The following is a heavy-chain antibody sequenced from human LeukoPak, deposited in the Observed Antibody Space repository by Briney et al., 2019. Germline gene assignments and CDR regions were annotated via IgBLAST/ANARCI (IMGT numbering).Heavy chain of an antibody. CDR2: ISGSGGST. CDR3: AKLRAANIAAANY. D-gene: IGHD6-13*01. V-gene: IGHV3-23*01. Sequence: ISGSGGSTYHADSVKGRFAISRDDSKNTLYLQTDSLRAEDTAIYYCAKLRAANIAAANYXXQGXL. J-gene: IGHJ4*02.